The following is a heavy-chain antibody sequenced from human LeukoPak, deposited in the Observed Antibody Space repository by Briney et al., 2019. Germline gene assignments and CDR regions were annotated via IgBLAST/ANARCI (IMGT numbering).Heavy chain of an antibody. V-gene: IGHV3-7*04. CDR3: AKDRLVPTASTRAVHMDV. D-gene: IGHD2-2*01. CDR1: GFTFSSYW. J-gene: IGHJ6*02. CDR2: IKQDGSEI. Sequence: GGSLRLSCAASGFTFSSYWMSWVRQAPGKGLEWGANIKQDGSEIYYADSVKGRFIISRDNAKNSLFLQMNSLRDEDTAVYYCAKDRLVPTASTRAVHMDVWGQGTTVTVSS.